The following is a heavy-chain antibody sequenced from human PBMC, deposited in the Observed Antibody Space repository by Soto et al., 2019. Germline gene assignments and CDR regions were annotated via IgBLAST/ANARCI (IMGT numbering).Heavy chain of an antibody. D-gene: IGHD6-13*01. J-gene: IGHJ4*02. CDR1: GGSISSSNW. CDR3: ARDFSSSYAPLFDY. Sequence: ASETLSLTCAVSGGSISSSNWWSWVRQPPGKGLEWIGEIYHSGSTNHNPSLKSRVTISVDKSKNQFSLKLSSVTAADTAVYYCARDFSSSYAPLFDYWGQGTLVTVSS. CDR2: IYHSGST. V-gene: IGHV4-4*02.